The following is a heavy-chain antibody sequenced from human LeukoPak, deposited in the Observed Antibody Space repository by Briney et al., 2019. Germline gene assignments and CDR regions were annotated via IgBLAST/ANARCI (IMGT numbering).Heavy chain of an antibody. CDR3: ARGIYCSSASCYYYFDY. CDR1: GGSISSYY. D-gene: IGHD2-2*01. V-gene: IGHV4-59*01. CDR2: IYSSGST. Sequence: SETLSLTCTVPGGSISSYYWSWIRQPPGTGLGWIGYIYSSGSTNYNPSLKSRVTISVDTSKNQFSLKLNSVTAADTAVYYCARGIYCSSASCYYYFDYWGQGTLVTVSS. J-gene: IGHJ4*02.